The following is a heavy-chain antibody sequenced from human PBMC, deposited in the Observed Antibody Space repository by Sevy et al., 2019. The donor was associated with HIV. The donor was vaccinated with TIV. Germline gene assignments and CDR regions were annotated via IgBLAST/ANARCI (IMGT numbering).Heavy chain of an antibody. CDR2: ISYDGSNK. CDR3: AKDSHCISTSCFFYYYSMDV. Sequence: GGSLRLSCAASGFTFRSYGMHWVRQAPGKGLEWVAVISYDGSNKYYADSVKGRFTISRDNSKNTLYLQMNSLRAEDTAVYYCAKDSHCISTSCFFYYYSMDVWGQGTTVTVSS. D-gene: IGHD2-2*01. V-gene: IGHV3-30*18. CDR1: GFTFRSYG. J-gene: IGHJ6*02.